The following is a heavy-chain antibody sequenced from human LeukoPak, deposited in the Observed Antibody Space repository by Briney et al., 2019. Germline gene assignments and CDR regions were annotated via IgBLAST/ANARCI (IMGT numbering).Heavy chain of an antibody. CDR1: GFIFSSYS. V-gene: IGHV3-48*01. J-gene: IGHJ4*02. D-gene: IGHD1-26*01. Sequence: GGSLRLSCAASGFIFSSYSMNWVRQAPGKGLEWVSYISSSTTTTIYYADSVKGRFTISRDNAKNSLYLQINSLRAEDTAVFYCARSRSGSYFDYWGQGTLVTVSS. CDR3: ARSRSGSYFDY. CDR2: ISSSTTTTI.